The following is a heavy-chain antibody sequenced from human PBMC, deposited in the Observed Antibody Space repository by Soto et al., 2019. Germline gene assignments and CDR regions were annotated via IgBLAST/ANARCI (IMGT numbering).Heavy chain of an antibody. V-gene: IGHV3-23*01. J-gene: IGHJ4*02. Sequence: GGSLRLCCAASGFTFSSYAMSWVRQAPGKGLEWVSAISGSGGSTYYADSVKGRFTISRDNSKNTLYLQMNSLRAEDTAVYYCAKDRELRYFDWLLYYFDYWGQGTLVTVSS. CDR2: ISGSGGST. D-gene: IGHD3-9*01. CDR1: GFTFSSYA. CDR3: AKDRELRYFDWLLYYFDY.